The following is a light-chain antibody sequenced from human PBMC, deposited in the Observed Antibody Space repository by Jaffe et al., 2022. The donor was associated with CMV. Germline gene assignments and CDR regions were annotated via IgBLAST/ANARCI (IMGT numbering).Light chain of an antibody. CDR1: SSNIGNYY. Sequence: QPVLTQPPSMSAAPGQKVTISCSGSSSNIGNYYVSWYQQFPGAAPKLLIYDNTKRPSGTPHRFSGSKSGTSATLDITGLQTADEADYYCGTWDSALSAGVFGGGTRLTVL. CDR3: GTWDSALSAGV. CDR2: DNT. J-gene: IGLJ3*02. V-gene: IGLV1-51*01.